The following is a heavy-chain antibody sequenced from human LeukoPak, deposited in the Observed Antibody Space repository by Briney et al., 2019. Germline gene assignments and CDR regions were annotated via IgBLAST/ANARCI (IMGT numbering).Heavy chain of an antibody. CDR1: GSTFNSYA. V-gene: IGHV3-23*01. J-gene: IGHJ4*02. Sequence: GGSLRLSCAASGSTFNSYAMTWVRQAPGKWLEWVSGISGSGGSTYYADPVKGRFTISRDNCKKTLCLQMNSLRAEDTAVYYCAKVGHSLNRPYFDYWGQGTLVTVSS. CDR2: ISGSGGST. CDR3: AKVGHSLNRPYFDY. D-gene: IGHD2-21*01.